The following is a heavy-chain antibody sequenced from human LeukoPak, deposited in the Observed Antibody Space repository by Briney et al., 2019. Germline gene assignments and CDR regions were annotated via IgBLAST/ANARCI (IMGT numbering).Heavy chain of an antibody. D-gene: IGHD2-8*01. CDR3: EGYCTNGVCFRLDAFDI. Sequence: PGGSLRLSCAASGFTFSSYGMHWVRQAPGKGLEWVAVIWYDGSNKYYADSVKGRFTISRDNSKNTLYLQMNSLRAEDTAVYYCEGYCTNGVCFRLDAFDIWGQGTMVTVSS. J-gene: IGHJ3*02. CDR1: GFTFSSYG. CDR2: IWYDGSNK. V-gene: IGHV3-30*02.